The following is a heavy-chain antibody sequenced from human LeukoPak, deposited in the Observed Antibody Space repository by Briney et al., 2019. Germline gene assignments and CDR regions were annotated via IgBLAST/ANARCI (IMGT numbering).Heavy chain of an antibody. J-gene: IGHJ3*01. Sequence: GGSLRLSCAASGFTFSLYWMSWSRQAPGKGLEWVASINSDGSEGYYADVVKGRFTISRDNAKNSLYLQINSLRAEDAAVYYCARSSYSSSSSVWGQGTMVTVSS. CDR1: GFTFSLYW. V-gene: IGHV3-7*03. CDR3: ARSSYSSSSSV. D-gene: IGHD6-6*01. CDR2: INSDGSEG.